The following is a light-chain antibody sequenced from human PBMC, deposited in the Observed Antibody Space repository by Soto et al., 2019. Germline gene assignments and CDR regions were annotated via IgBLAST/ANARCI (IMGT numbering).Light chain of an antibody. CDR1: QGISSY. CDR3: QQYYSYPQYT. Sequence: AIRMTQSPSSLSASTGDRVTITCRASQGISSYLAWYQQKPGKAPKLLIYAASTLQSGVPSRFSGSGSGTDFTLTISCLQSEDFATYYCQQYYSYPQYTFGRGTKLEIK. J-gene: IGKJ2*01. CDR2: AAS. V-gene: IGKV1-8*01.